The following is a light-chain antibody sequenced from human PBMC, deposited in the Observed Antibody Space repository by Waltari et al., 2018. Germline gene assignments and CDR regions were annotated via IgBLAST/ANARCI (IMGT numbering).Light chain of an antibody. Sequence: DIKMTQSPSSLSASVRDTVTITCRASQSVSRYLNWYQQRPGEAPKLLIYLASNLEGGVPSRFSGSGSGTDFTLTINRLQPEDFATYYCQQSDGIPFTFGLGTKLEVK. CDR2: LAS. CDR3: QQSDGIPFT. CDR1: QSVSRY. V-gene: IGKV1-39*01. J-gene: IGKJ2*01.